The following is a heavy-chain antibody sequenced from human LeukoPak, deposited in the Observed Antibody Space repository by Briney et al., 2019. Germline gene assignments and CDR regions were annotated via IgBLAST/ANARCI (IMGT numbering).Heavy chain of an antibody. CDR1: GGSISSYY. V-gene: IGHV4-39*07. CDR3: ARVRAEAAGTSLDY. Sequence: PSETLSLTCTVSGGSISSYYWGWIRQPPGKGLEWIGSIYYSGSTYYNPSLKSRVTISVDTSKNQFSLKLSSVTAADTAVYYCARVRAEAAGTSLDYWGQGTLVTVSS. J-gene: IGHJ4*02. D-gene: IGHD6-13*01. CDR2: IYYSGST.